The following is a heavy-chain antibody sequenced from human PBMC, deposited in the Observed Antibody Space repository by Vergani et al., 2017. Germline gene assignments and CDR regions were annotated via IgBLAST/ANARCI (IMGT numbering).Heavy chain of an antibody. CDR1: GGSISSSSYY. Sequence: QLQLQESGPGLVKPSETLSLTCTVSGGSISSSSYYWGWIRQPPGKGLEWIGSIYYSGSTYYNPSLKSRVTISVDTSKNQFSLKLSSVTAADTAVYYCAGTYYYDSSGLWPPGYWGQGTLVTVSS. J-gene: IGHJ4*02. V-gene: IGHV4-39*01. CDR2: IYYSGST. D-gene: IGHD3-22*01. CDR3: AGTYYYDSSGLWPPGY.